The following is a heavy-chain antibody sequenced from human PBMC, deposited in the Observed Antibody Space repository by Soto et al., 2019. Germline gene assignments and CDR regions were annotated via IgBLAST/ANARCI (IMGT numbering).Heavy chain of an antibody. CDR3: ARTYRGFDY. V-gene: IGHV3-30-3*01. CDR1: GFTFSSYA. D-gene: IGHD2-2*01. J-gene: IGHJ4*02. Sequence: QVQLVESGGGVVQPGRSLRLSCAASGFTFSSYAMHGARQAPGKGLEWVAVISYDGSNKYYADSVKARFTISRDNSKNTLYLQMNSLRAEDTAVYYCARTYRGFDYWGQGTLVTVSS. CDR2: ISYDGSNK.